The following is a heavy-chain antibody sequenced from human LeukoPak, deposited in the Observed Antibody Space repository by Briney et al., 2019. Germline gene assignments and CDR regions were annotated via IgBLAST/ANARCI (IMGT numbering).Heavy chain of an antibody. CDR1: GYTFTGYY. V-gene: IGHV1-2*02. Sequence: GASVKVSCKASGYTFTGYYMHWVRQAPGQGLEWMGWINPNSGGTNYAQKFQGRVTMTRDTSISTAYMELSRLGSDDTAVYYCARASASLYYDFWSGYFTLDYWGQGTLVTVSS. CDR2: INPNSGGT. CDR3: ARASASLYYDFWSGYFTLDY. D-gene: IGHD3-3*01. J-gene: IGHJ4*02.